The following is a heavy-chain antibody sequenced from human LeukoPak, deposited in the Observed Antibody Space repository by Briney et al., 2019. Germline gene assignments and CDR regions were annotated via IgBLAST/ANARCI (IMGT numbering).Heavy chain of an antibody. D-gene: IGHD3-10*01. V-gene: IGHV3-48*01. CDR1: GFTFSDQS. CDR3: ARDLVRGVIITAVAFDI. J-gene: IGHJ3*02. CDR2: IGHTGSVT. Sequence: PGGSLRLSCAASGFTFSDQSMNWVRQAPGKGLEWVSYIGHTGSVTSYADSVKGRFTISRDNSKNTLYLQMNSLRPEDTAVYFCARDLVRGVIITAVAFDIWGQGTMVTVSS.